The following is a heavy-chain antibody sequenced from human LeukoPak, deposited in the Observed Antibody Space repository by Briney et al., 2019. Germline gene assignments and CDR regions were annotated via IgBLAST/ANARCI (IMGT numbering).Heavy chain of an antibody. D-gene: IGHD3-10*01. Sequence: GGSLRLSCAASGFTFSSYGMHWVRQVPGKGLEWVAVISYDGSNKYYADSVKGRFTISRDNSKNTLYLQMNSLRAEDTAVYYCARDFAREFTIDYWGQGTLVTVSS. J-gene: IGHJ4*02. CDR1: GFTFSSYG. CDR3: ARDFAREFTIDY. CDR2: ISYDGSNK. V-gene: IGHV3-30*03.